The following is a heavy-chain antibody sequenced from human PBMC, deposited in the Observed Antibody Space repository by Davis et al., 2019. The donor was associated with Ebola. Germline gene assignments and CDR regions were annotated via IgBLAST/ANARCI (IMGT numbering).Heavy chain of an antibody. D-gene: IGHD6-19*01. CDR1: GGSISSYY. J-gene: IGHJ4*02. CDR2: IYYSGST. CDR3: ASLYSSGWYPDY. V-gene: IGHV4-59*01. Sequence: MPSETLSLTCTVSGGSISSYYWSWIRQPPGKGLEWIGYIYYSGSTNYNPSLKSRVTISVDTSKNQFSLKLSSVTAADTAVYYCASLYSSGWYPDYWGQGTLVTVSS.